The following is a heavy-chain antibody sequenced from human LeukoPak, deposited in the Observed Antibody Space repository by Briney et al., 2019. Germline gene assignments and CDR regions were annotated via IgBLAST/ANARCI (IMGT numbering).Heavy chain of an antibody. CDR2: ITGSGGMT. CDR1: GFTFSNYA. Sequence: QTGGSLRLSCTASGFTFSNYAMSLLRQAPGKGLEGVSSITGSGGMTYYSDSVKGRFTISIDKSKNTLYLLVNGLRAEDTAVYYGAKELERVGYWGQGTRVTVSS. V-gene: IGHV3-23*01. CDR3: AKELERVGY. J-gene: IGHJ4*02. D-gene: IGHD1-1*01.